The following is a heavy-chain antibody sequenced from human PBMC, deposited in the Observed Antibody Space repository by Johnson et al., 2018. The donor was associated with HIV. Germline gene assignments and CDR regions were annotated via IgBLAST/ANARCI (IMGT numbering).Heavy chain of an antibody. J-gene: IGHJ3*02. CDR2: ISYDGSNK. CDR3: ARERPGSGYDWGDAFDI. Sequence: QVQLVESGGGVVQPGRSLRLSCAASGFTFSSYAMHWVRQAPGTGLEWVAVISYDGSNKYYADSVKGRFTISRDNSKNTLYLQMNSLRAEDTAVYYCARERPGSGYDWGDAFDIWGQGTMVTVSS. D-gene: IGHD5-12*01. V-gene: IGHV3-30*04. CDR1: GFTFSSYA.